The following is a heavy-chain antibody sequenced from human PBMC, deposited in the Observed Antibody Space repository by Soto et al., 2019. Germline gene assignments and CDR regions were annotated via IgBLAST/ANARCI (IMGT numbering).Heavy chain of an antibody. V-gene: IGHV3-11*01. J-gene: IGHJ4*02. Sequence: RGSLRLSCAASGVTFSDYYMSWIRQAPGKGLEWVSYISSSGSTIYYADSVEGRFTISRDNAKNSLYLQMNSLRAEDTAVYYWARDGDYGEFNFEYWGQGTPVTVAS. D-gene: IGHD4-17*01. CDR3: ARDGDYGEFNFEY. CDR2: ISSSGSTI. CDR1: GVTFSDYY.